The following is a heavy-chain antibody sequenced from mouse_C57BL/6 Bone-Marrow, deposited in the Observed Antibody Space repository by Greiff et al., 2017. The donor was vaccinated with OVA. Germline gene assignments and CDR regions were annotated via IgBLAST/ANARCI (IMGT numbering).Heavy chain of an antibody. V-gene: IGHV1-61*01. CDR1: GFTFTSYW. CDR2: IYPSDSET. J-gene: IGHJ3*01. CDR3: ARFPSY. Sequence: QVQLQQPGAELVRPGSSVKLSCKASGFTFTSYWMDWVKQRPGQGLEWIGNIYPSDSETHYNQKFKDKATLTGDKSSSTAYMQLSSLTAEDYAVYYCARFPSYWGQGTLVTVSA.